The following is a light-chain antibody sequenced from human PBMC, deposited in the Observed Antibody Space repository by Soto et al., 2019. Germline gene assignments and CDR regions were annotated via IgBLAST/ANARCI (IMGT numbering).Light chain of an antibody. CDR2: GAS. CDR3: QHYDNSPSWT. V-gene: IGKV3-20*01. Sequence: EVVLTQSPGTLSLSPGEKATLSCRASQTVDNNYLAWFQQKPGQAPRLLIYGASSTATGIPDRFSGSGSGTDFTLTINRLEPEDFAVYYCQHYDNSPSWTFGQGTKVEIK. CDR1: QTVDNNY. J-gene: IGKJ1*01.